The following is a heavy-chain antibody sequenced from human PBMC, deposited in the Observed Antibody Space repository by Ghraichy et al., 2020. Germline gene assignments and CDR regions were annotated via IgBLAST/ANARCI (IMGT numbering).Heavy chain of an antibody. CDR2: IKSKTDGGTT. Sequence: GGSLRLSCAASGFTFSNAWMSWVRQAPGKGLEWVGRIKSKTDGGTTDYAAPVKGRFTISRDDSKNTLYLQMNSLKTDDTAVYYCTTERCSSTSCYTAAYYYGMDVWGQGTTVTVSS. D-gene: IGHD2-2*02. J-gene: IGHJ6*02. V-gene: IGHV3-15*01. CDR3: TTERCSSTSCYTAAYYYGMDV. CDR1: GFTFSNAW.